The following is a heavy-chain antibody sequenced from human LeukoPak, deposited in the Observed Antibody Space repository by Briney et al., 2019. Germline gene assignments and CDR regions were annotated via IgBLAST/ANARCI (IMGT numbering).Heavy chain of an antibody. Sequence: PGRSLRLSCAASGSTFSGHAMHWARQTPGKGLEWVAVISYDGRNEYYADSVKGRFTISRDNSKNTLFLQMNSLRADDTALYYCGRLDCSPSCYLAYWGQGTLVTVSS. J-gene: IGHJ4*02. V-gene: IGHV3-30*04. CDR2: ISYDGRNE. CDR1: GSTFSGHA. CDR3: GRLDCSPSCYLAY. D-gene: IGHD2-2*01.